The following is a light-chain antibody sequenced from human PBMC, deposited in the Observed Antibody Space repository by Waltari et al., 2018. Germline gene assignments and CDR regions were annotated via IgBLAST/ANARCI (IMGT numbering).Light chain of an antibody. Sequence: QSALTQPPSASGSPGQSVTISCTGPSSDIGLNNYVSWYQQHPGKAPKLIIYEFSNRPSGVPDRFSGSKSGNTASLTVSGLQPEDEADYYCTSNAGTTGVFGSGTKVTVL. CDR3: TSNAGTTGV. V-gene: IGLV2-8*01. J-gene: IGLJ1*01. CDR2: EFS. CDR1: SSDIGLNNY.